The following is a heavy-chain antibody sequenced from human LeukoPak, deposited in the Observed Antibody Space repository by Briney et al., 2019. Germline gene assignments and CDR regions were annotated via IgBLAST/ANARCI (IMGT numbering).Heavy chain of an antibody. CDR2: IYY. CDR1: GGYISSYY. D-gene: IGHD3-10*01. Sequence: PSETLSLTCTVSGGYISSYYWSWIRQPPGKGLEWIGYIYYKSRVTISVDTSKNQFSLKLSSVTAADTAVYYCARAVIPRLVRGVNHWFDPWGQGTLVTVSS. V-gene: IGHV4-59*01. J-gene: IGHJ5*02. CDR3: ARAVIPRLVRGVNHWFDP.